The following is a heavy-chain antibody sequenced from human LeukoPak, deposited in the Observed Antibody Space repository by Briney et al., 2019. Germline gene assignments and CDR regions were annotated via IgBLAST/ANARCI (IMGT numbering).Heavy chain of an antibody. CDR2: ISGSGGSI. CDR1: GSTFSSYA. J-gene: IGHJ3*02. V-gene: IGHV3-23*01. D-gene: IGHD5-24*01. Sequence: GGSLRPSCAASGSTFSSYAMSWVRQAPGKGLEWVSAISGSGGSIFYADSVKGRFTISRDNSKNTLYLQMNSLRAEDTAVYYCAKDRRDGYTADAFDIWGQGTMVTVSS. CDR3: AKDRRDGYTADAFDI.